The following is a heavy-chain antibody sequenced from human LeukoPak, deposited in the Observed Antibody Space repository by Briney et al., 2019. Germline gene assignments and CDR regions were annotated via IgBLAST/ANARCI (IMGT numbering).Heavy chain of an antibody. CDR3: ARANWFITPEFFLH. J-gene: IGHJ1*01. CDR1: GFPFTGYA. Sequence: GGSLRLSCAACGFPFTGYAMSWVRQAPGKGLEWVSTMSGDTVTTYYADSVKGRFTISRDNPRNTLFLQMDSLRAEDTAVYYCARANWFITPEFFLHWGQGTLVTVSS. V-gene: IGHV3-23*01. D-gene: IGHD3-10*01. CDR2: MSGDTVTT.